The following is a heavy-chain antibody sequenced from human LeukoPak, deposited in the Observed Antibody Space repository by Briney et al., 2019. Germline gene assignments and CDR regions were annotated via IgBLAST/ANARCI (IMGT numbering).Heavy chain of an antibody. D-gene: IGHD3-10*01. J-gene: IGHJ4*02. CDR2: ISSSSTYI. Sequence: GGSLRLSCAASGVTFNSYNMNWVRQAPGKGLEWVSSISSSSTYIYYADSVKGRFTISRDNAENSLYLQMNSLRAEDTAVYYCARHEGSAGFDYWGQGTLVTVSS. CDR3: ARHEGSAGFDY. V-gene: IGHV3-21*01. CDR1: GVTFNSYN.